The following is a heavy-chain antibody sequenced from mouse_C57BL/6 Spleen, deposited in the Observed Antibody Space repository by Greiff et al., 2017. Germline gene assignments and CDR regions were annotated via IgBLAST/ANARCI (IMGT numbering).Heavy chain of an antibody. V-gene: IGHV5-17*01. CDR3: SSYYYCSSYDYAMDY. J-gene: IGHJ4*01. D-gene: IGHD1-1*01. CDR1: GFTFSDYG. CDR2: ISSGSSTI. Sequence: EVQLVESGGGLVKPGGSLKLSCAASGFTFSDYGMHWVRQAPEKGLEWVAYISSGSSTIYYADTVKGRFTISRDNAKNTLFLQMTSLRSEDAAMYYCSSYYYCSSYDYAMDYWGQGTSVTVAS.